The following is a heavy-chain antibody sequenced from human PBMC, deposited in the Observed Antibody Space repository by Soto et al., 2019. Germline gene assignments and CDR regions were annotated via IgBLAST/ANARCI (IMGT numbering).Heavy chain of an antibody. D-gene: IGHD2-15*01. Sequence: QVQLVQSGAEVKKPGSSVKLSCKAPGVTFSSYAISWVRQAPGQGLEWVGGIIPIFGTAKYAHKFQGRVTITADESTITGYKEQSRLRSQDTAVYYCARSHGGSSSLDINYYYYYGMDVWGQGTTVTVSS. V-gene: IGHV1-69*01. CDR3: ARSHGGSSSLDINYYYYYGMDV. CDR2: IIPIFGTA. J-gene: IGHJ6*02. CDR1: GVTFSSYA.